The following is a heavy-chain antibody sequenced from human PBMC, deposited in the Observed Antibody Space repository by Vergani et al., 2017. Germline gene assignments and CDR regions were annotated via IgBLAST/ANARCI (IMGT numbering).Heavy chain of an antibody. CDR2: IYYSGST. CDR1: GGSISSGGYY. D-gene: IGHD3-22*01. J-gene: IGHJ4*02. CDR3: ARVNYYDSSGYYPLDY. V-gene: IGHV4-31*03. Sequence: QVQLQQWGAGLLKPSETLSLTCTVSGGSISSGGYYWSWIRQHPGKGLEWIGYIYYSGSTYYNPSLKSRVTISVDTSKNQFSLKLSSVTAADTAVYYCARVNYYDSSGYYPLDYWGQGTLVTVSS.